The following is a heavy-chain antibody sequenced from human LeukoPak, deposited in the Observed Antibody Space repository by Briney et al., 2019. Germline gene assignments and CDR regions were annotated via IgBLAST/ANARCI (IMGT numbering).Heavy chain of an antibody. CDR2: MNPNSGYT. CDR3: ARLVRAFRYDYYYYYMDV. J-gene: IGHJ6*03. V-gene: IGHV1-8*01. Sequence: ASAKVSPKASRYTFTIFDINTGPEATGQGREWMGWMNPNSGYTGYAQKFQGRVTMTRNTSISTAYMELSSLRSEDTAVYYCARLVRAFRYDYYYYYMDVWGKGTTVTISS. D-gene: IGHD3-10*01. CDR1: RYTFTIFD.